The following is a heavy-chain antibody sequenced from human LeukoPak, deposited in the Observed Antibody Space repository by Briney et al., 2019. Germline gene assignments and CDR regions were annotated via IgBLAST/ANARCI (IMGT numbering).Heavy chain of an antibody. D-gene: IGHD2-2*01. Sequence: ASVKVSCKASGYTFTSYDINWVRQAPGQGLEWMGWMNPNSGNTVYAQKFQGRVTITRNTSISTAYMELSSLRSEDTAVYYCAAYCSSTSCYAEGTVPWGQGTLVTVSS. V-gene: IGHV1-8*03. CDR2: MNPNSGNT. CDR3: AAYCSSTSCYAEGTVP. CDR1: GYTFTSYD. J-gene: IGHJ5*02.